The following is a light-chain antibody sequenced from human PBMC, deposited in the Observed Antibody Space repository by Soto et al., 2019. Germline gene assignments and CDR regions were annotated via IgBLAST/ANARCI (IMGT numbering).Light chain of an antibody. CDR1: QSVSSR. Sequence: DIVMTQSPATLSLSPGDSATLSCRASQSVSSRLAWYQQKRGQAPRLLIYDESNRATGIPDRLSGSGSGTDFNLTISRLEPEDFAVYYCQKFSSYPLTFGGGTKVDIK. V-gene: IGKV3-20*01. CDR2: DES. J-gene: IGKJ4*01. CDR3: QKFSSYPLT.